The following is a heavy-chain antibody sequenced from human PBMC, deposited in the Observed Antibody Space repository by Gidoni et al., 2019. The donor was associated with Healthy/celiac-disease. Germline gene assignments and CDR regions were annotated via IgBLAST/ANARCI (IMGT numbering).Heavy chain of an antibody. CDR1: GASISSGGYY. CDR3: ARGSLAAAFGMDV. V-gene: IGHV4-31*03. CDR2: IYYSGST. D-gene: IGHD6-13*01. J-gene: IGHJ6*02. Sequence: QLQLQESGPGLVKPSPPLSLTCTVSGASISSGGYYWSWIRQHPGKGLEWIGYIYYSGSTYYNPSLKSRVNISVDTSKNQFSLKLSSVTAADTAVYYCARGSLAAAFGMDVWGQGTTVTVSS.